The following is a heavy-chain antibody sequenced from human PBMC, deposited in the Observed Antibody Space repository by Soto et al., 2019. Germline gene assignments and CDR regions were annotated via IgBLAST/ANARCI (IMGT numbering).Heavy chain of an antibody. CDR1: GGSFSGYY. V-gene: IGHV4-34*01. Sequence: SETLSLTCAVYGGSFSGYYWTWIRQPPGTGLEWIGEINHSGSTNYNPSLKSRVNILVDTSKNQVSLQLTSVTAADTAIYYCARHPSEGFNFQSDIHYFDSWGRGTLVTVSS. J-gene: IGHJ4*02. CDR3: ARHPSEGFNFQSDIHYFDS. CDR2: INHSGST.